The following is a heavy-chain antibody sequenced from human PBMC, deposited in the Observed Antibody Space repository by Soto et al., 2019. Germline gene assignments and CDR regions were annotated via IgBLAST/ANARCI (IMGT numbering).Heavy chain of an antibody. CDR2: IYATVTT. D-gene: IGHD1-1*01. V-gene: IGHV4-4*07. CDR3: VRDRTKTLRDWSDP. J-gene: IGHJ5*02. CDR1: GASISGFY. Sequence: SETLSLTCTVSGASISGFYWSWIRKYAGKGLEWIGRIYATVTTDYNPSLKSRVMMSVDTSKKQFSLKLRSVTAADTAVYYCVRDRTKTLRDWSDPWGHGTPVTVSP.